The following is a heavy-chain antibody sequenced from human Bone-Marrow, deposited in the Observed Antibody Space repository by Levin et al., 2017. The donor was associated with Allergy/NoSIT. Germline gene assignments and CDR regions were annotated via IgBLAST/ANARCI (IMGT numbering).Heavy chain of an antibody. D-gene: IGHD1-26*01. CDR3: ARVLPGVRGLDF. CDR2: ITSGGDYT. V-gene: IGHV3-11*06. Sequence: PGGSLRLSCVASGFTFSDYYMTWIRQAPGKGLQWVSYITSGGDYTNNADSVKGRFTISRDNAKNSLYLQMTGLRGDDTAVYYCARVLPGVRGLDFWGQGALVSVSS. J-gene: IGHJ4*02. CDR1: GFTFSDYY.